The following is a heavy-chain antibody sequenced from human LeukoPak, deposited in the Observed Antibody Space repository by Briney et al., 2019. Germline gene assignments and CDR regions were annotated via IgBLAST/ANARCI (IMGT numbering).Heavy chain of an antibody. CDR2: IYTSGST. D-gene: IGHD6-13*01. J-gene: IGHJ4*02. CDR1: GGSISSGSYY. V-gene: IGHV4-61*02. Sequence: SETLSLTCTVSGGSISSGSYYWSWIRQPAGKGLEWIGRIYTSGSTNYNPSLKSRVTISVDTSKNQFSLKLSSVTAADTAVYYCARGPYSSSWSMDYWGQGTLVTVSS. CDR3: ARGPYSSSWSMDY.